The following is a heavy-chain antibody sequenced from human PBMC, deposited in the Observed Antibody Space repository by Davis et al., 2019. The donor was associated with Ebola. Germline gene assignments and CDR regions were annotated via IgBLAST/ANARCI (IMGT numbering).Heavy chain of an antibody. D-gene: IGHD1-1*01. J-gene: IGHJ4*02. CDR2: IKQDGSEK. Sequence: GESLKISCAASGFTFSSYAMSWVRQAPGKGLEWVANIKQDGSEKYYADSVKGRFTFSRDNAKNSLHLQMDSLRAEDTAVYYCARRAFDNYYFDYWGQGTLVTVSS. CDR3: ARRAFDNYYFDY. V-gene: IGHV3-7*03. CDR1: GFTFSSYA.